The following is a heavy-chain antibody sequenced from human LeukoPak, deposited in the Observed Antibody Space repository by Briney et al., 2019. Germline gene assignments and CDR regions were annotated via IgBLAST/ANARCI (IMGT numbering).Heavy chain of an antibody. D-gene: IGHD5-18*01. CDR1: GYTFTSYY. CDR3: ARDQGDTAMGPFDY. Sequence: PGGTLRLSCAASGYTFTSYYMHWVRQAPGQGLEWMRIINPSGGSTSYAQKFQGRVTMTRDMSTSTVHMELSSLRSEDTAVYYCARDQGDTAMGPFDYWGQGTLVTVSS. CDR2: INPSGGST. V-gene: IGHV1-46*01. J-gene: IGHJ4*02.